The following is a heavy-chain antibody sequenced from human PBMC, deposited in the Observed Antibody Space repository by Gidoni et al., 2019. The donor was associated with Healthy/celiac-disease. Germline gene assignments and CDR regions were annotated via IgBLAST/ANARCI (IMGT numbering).Heavy chain of an antibody. Sequence: QVQLVQSGAEVKKPGSSVKVSCKASGGTFSSYAISWVRQAPGQGLEWMGGISPIFGTANDAQKFQGRVKITADKSTSTAYMELSSLRSEDTAVYYCARGDYVWGSYRFDYWGQGTLVTVSS. D-gene: IGHD3-16*02. V-gene: IGHV1-69*06. CDR2: ISPIFGTA. J-gene: IGHJ4*02. CDR1: GGTFSSYA. CDR3: ARGDYVWGSYRFDY.